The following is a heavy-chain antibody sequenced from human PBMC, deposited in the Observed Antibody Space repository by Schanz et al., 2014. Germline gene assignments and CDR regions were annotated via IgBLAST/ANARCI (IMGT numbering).Heavy chain of an antibody. J-gene: IGHJ3*02. V-gene: IGHV3-23*04. CDR2: LSEGGGGT. CDR1: GFTFGDYA. CDR3: AKGRFGELSAFDI. D-gene: IGHD3-10*01. Sequence: EVQLVESGGGLVQPGGSLRLSCTASGFTFGDYAMTWVRQAPGKGLEWVSALSEGGGGTHYADSVRGRFTISRDNAENTLFLQMNSLRAEDTAVYYCAKGRFGELSAFDIWGQGTMVTVSS.